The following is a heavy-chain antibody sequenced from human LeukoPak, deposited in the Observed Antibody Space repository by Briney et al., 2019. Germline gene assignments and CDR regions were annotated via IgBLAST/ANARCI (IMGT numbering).Heavy chain of an antibody. Sequence: GGSLRLSCAASGFTFRSSWMSWVRHIPGKGLEWLANIKDDGTEKYYVDSVKGRFNISRDNAKNSLFLQMNSLRPEDTAVYHCTRDYFRTWDYWGQGTLVTVSS. CDR2: IKDDGTEK. CDR3: TRDYFRTWDY. CDR1: GFTFRSSW. J-gene: IGHJ4*02. V-gene: IGHV3-7*01. D-gene: IGHD1/OR15-1a*01.